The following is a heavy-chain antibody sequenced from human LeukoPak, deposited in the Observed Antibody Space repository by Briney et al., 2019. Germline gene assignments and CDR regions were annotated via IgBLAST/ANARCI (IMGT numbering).Heavy chain of an antibody. CDR2: IYYSGST. V-gene: IGHV4-39*02. J-gene: IGHJ5*01. Sequence: SETLSLTCTVSGGSISSSNYYWGWIRQPPGTGLEWIGSIYYSGSTYYDPSLKSRVTIFVDTSKNHFSLKLSSVTAADTAVYYCARGDGGSSTVPIYWFDSWGQGTLVTVSS. D-gene: IGHD4-17*01. CDR3: ARGDGGSSTVPIYWFDS. CDR1: GGSISSSNYY.